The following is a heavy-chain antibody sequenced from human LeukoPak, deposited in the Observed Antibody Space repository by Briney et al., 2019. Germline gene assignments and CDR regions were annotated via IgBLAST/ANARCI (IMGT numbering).Heavy chain of an antibody. Sequence: SETLSLTCTVSGGSISSYYWSWIRQPPGKGLEWIGYIYYSGSTNYNPSLKSRVTISVDTSKNQFSLKLSSVTAADTAVYYCARGTHDSSGYYLNYFDYWGQGTLVTVSS. V-gene: IGHV4-59*01. D-gene: IGHD3-22*01. CDR1: GGSISSYY. CDR2: IYYSGST. J-gene: IGHJ4*02. CDR3: ARGTHDSSGYYLNYFDY.